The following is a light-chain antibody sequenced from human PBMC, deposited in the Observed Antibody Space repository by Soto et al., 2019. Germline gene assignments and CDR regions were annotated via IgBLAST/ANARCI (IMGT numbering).Light chain of an antibody. V-gene: IGKV3-20*01. CDR2: GAS. Sequence: ETVVTQSPGTLSLSPGERATLSCRASQSVDSNYLAWYQQQPGQAPRLLIYGASTRATGIPDRFSGSGSGTDFTLTISRLEPEDFAVYYCQQYGSSPYTFGQGTKLEIK. CDR3: QQYGSSPYT. CDR1: QSVDSNY. J-gene: IGKJ2*01.